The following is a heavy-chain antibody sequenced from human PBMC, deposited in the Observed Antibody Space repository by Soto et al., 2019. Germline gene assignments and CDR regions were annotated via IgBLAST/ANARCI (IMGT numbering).Heavy chain of an antibody. V-gene: IGHV1-24*01. Sequence: ASVRVSCKVSGHTLIELSMPWVRQAPGKGLEWMGGFDPEDGETIYAQKFQGRVTMTEDTSTDTAYMELSSLRSEDTAVYYCATVDSRRAFDIWGQGTMVTVSS. CDR1: GHTLIELS. CDR2: FDPEDGET. J-gene: IGHJ3*02. D-gene: IGHD2-15*01. CDR3: ATVDSRRAFDI.